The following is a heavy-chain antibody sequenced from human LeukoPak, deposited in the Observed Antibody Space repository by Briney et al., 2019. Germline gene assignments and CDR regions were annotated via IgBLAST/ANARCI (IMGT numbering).Heavy chain of an antibody. J-gene: IGHJ6*03. CDR3: ARSVEGYCRGGSCYYYSYYMDV. CDR2: IFRSGST. V-gene: IGHV4-4*07. D-gene: IGHD2-15*01. Sequence: SETLSLTCTVSGGSISSYYWSWIRQPAGKGLEWIASIFRSGSTFHNPSLKSRVTISVDTSKNQFSLKLSSVTAADTAVYYCARSVEGYCRGGSCYYYSYYMDVWGKGTTVTVSS. CDR1: GGSISSYY.